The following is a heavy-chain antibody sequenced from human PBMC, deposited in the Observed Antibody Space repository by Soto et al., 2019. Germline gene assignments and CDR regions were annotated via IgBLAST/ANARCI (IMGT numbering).Heavy chain of an antibody. J-gene: IGHJ1*01. CDR3: ARGRRYCSSTSCHSGYFQH. Sequence: SETLSLTCTVSGGSISSYYWSWIRQPPGKGLEWIGYIYYSGSTNYNPSLKSRVTISVDTSKNQFSLKLSSVTAADTAVYYCARGRRYCSSTSCHSGYFQHWGQGTLVTVSS. V-gene: IGHV4-59*12. CDR1: GGSISSYY. CDR2: IYYSGST. D-gene: IGHD2-2*01.